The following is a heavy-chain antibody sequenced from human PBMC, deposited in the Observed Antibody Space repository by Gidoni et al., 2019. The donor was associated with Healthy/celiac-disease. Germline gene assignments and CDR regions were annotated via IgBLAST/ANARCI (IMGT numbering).Heavy chain of an antibody. V-gene: IGHV3-21*01. J-gene: IGHJ5*02. CDR3: ARDSIAARPFKNWFDP. Sequence: EVQLVESGGGLVKPGGSLRLSCAASGFTFSSYSMNWVRQAQGKGLEWVSSISSRSSYIYYADSVKGRFTISRDKAKNSLYLQMNSLRAEDTAVYYCARDSIAARPFKNWFDPWGQGTLVTVSS. CDR2: ISSRSSYI. D-gene: IGHD6-6*01. CDR1: GFTFSSYS.